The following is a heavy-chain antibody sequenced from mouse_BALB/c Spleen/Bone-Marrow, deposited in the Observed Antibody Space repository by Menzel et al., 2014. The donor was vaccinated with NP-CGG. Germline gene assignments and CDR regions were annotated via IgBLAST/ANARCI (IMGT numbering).Heavy chain of an antibody. D-gene: IGHD2-14*01. CDR3: TPSVRRPLHAMDY. J-gene: IGHJ4*01. V-gene: IGHV1-5*01. CDR2: IYPGNSDT. CDR1: DYSFTSYW. Sequence: SGTVLARPGASVKMSCKASDYSFTSYWMHWVKQRPGQGLEWIGAIYPGNSDTSYNQKFKGKAKLTAVTSASTAYMELSSLTNEDSAVYYCTPSVRRPLHAMDYWGQGTSVTVSS.